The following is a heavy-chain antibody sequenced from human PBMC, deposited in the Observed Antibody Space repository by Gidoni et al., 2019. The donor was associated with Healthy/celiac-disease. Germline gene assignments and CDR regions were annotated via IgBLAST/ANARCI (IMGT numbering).Heavy chain of an antibody. J-gene: IGHJ3*02. Sequence: EVQLLESGGGLVQPGGSLSLSCAASGFPFSSYAMCWVRQAPGKGLDGVSAISGSVGSTYYADSVKGRFTISRDNSKNTLYLQMNSLRAEDTAVYYCAMSVLSGSSSGAFDIWGQGTMVTVSS. D-gene: IGHD6-6*01. CDR3: AMSVLSGSSSGAFDI. CDR2: ISGSVGST. V-gene: IGHV3-23*01. CDR1: GFPFSSYA.